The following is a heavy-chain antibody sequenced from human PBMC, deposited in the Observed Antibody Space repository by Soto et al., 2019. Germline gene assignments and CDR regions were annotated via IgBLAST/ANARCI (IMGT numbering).Heavy chain of an antibody. J-gene: IGHJ4*02. V-gene: IGHV3-23*01. CDR3: AKDPEWGDQY. CDR1: GFTFSSYA. CDR2: ISGSGGST. D-gene: IGHD1-26*01. Sequence: GGSLILSCAASGFTFSSYAMSWVRQAPGKGLEWVSAISGSGGSTYYADSVKGRFIISRDNSKNTLYLQMNSLRAEDTAVYYCAKDPEWGDQYWGQGTLVTVSS.